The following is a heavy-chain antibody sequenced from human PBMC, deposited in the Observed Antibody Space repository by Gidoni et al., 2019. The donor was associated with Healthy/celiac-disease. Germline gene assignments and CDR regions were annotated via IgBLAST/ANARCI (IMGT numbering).Heavy chain of an antibody. CDR1: GFTFSNAW. V-gene: IGHV3-15*01. J-gene: IGHJ4*02. CDR2: IKSKTDGGTT. Sequence: EVQLVESGGGLVKPGGSLRLSCAASGFTFSNAWMSWVRQAPGTGLEWVGRIKSKTDGGTTDYAAPVKGRFTISRDDSKNTLYLQMNSLKTEDTAVYYCTTNETPRDYYDSSGYRRRARGKVDYWGQGTLVTVSS. CDR3: TTNETPRDYYDSSGYRRRARGKVDY. D-gene: IGHD3-22*01.